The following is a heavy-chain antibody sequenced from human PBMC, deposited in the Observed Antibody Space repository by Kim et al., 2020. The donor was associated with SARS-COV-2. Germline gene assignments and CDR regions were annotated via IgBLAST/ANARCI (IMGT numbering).Heavy chain of an antibody. D-gene: IGHD3-10*01. CDR3: ARVPTLLWFGAVVVYYFDY. V-gene: IGHV4-31*02. J-gene: IGHJ4*02. Sequence: KSRVTISVETSKNQFSLKLSSVTAADTAVYYCARVPTLLWFGAVVVYYFDYWGQGTLVTVSS.